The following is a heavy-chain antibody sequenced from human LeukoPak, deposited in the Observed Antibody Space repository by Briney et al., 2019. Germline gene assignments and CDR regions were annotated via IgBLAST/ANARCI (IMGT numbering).Heavy chain of an antibody. CDR1: GYTFTSYG. V-gene: IGHV1-18*01. J-gene: IGHJ4*02. CDR3: ARDRREYSYGYPVDY. Sequence: ASVKVSCKASGYTFTSYGISWVRQAPGQGLEWMGWISAYNGNTNYAQKLQGRVTMTTDTSTSTAYMELRSLRSDDTAVYYCARDRREYSYGYPVDYWGQGTLVTVSS. CDR2: ISAYNGNT. D-gene: IGHD5-18*01.